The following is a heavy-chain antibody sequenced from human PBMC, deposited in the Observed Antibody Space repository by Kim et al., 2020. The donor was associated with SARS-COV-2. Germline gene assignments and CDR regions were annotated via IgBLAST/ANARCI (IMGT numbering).Heavy chain of an antibody. CDR1: GYTFTSYG. CDR2: ISAYNGNT. J-gene: IGHJ3*02. Sequence: ASVKVSCKASGYTFTSYGISGVRQAPGQGLEWMGWISAYNGNTNYAQKLQGRVTMTTDTSTSTAYMELRSLRSDDTAVYYCARDPWVLFDWSVDAFYIWGQGTMVTVSS. CDR3: ARDPWVLFDWSVDAFYI. D-gene: IGHD3-9*01. V-gene: IGHV1-18*04.